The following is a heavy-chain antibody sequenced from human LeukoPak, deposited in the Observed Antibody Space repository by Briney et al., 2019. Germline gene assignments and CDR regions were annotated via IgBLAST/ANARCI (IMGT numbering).Heavy chain of an antibody. CDR3: VLGRWEPTGSY. CDR1: GGSFSGYH. V-gene: IGHV4-34*01. CDR2: ISHNGKT. D-gene: IGHD1-26*01. J-gene: IGHJ4*02. Sequence: SETLSLTCAVYGGSFSGYHKSWIRQSPGKGLEWIGEISHNGKTNYNPSLKSRVTISVDTSRNQFSLKLTSVTAADAGVYYCVLGRWEPTGSYWGQGTLVAISS.